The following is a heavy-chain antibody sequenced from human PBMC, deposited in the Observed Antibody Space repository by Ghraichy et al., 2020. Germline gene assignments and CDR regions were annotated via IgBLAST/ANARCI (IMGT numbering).Heavy chain of an antibody. CDR1: GGSFRNFA. V-gene: IGHV1-69*13. J-gene: IGHJ6*02. CDR3: ATSSYCTTTTCYPCYGLDV. CDR2: IIAVSGST. D-gene: IGHD2-2*01. Sequence: SVKVSCKANGGSFRNFAINWVRQVPGQGLEWMGGIIAVSGSTNYAQRFQGRLTITADESTSTAYMELRGLRSEDTAVYSCATSSYCTTTTCYPCYGLDVWGQGTPVTVSS.